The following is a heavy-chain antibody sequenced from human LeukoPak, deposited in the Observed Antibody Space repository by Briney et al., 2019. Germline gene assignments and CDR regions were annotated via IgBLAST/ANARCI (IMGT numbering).Heavy chain of an antibody. D-gene: IGHD6-19*01. J-gene: IGHJ4*02. CDR3: ARGGSGFDY. CDR2: INPNSGGT. Sequence: ASVKVSCKSFGYTFTGYYMHWVRQAPGQGHEWMGWINPNSGGTNYAQKFQGWVTMTRDTSISTAYMELSRLRSDDTAVYYCARGGSGFDYWGQGTLVTVSS. V-gene: IGHV1-2*04. CDR1: GYTFTGYY.